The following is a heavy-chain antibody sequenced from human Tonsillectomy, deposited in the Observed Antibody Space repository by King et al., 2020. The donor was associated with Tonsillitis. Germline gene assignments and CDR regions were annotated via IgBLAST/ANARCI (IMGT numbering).Heavy chain of an antibody. D-gene: IGHD4-23*01. CDR1: GGSINNGGYY. Sequence: QLQESGPVLVKPSQTLSLTCAVSGGSINNGGYYWSWIRQHPGKGLEWVGHIYYSGSTYYNPSLKSRLGISLDTSKNQFSLNLKSLTAADTAVYYCARGPSYYGGAFDIWGQGTMVIVSS. CDR2: IYYSGST. J-gene: IGHJ3*02. CDR3: ARGPSYYGGAFDI. V-gene: IGHV4-31*11.